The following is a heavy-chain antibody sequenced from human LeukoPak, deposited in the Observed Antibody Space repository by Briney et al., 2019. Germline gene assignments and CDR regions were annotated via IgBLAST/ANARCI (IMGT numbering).Heavy chain of an antibody. CDR1: GGSFSGYY. J-gene: IGHJ4*02. D-gene: IGHD6-6*01. V-gene: IGHV4-34*01. CDR2: INHSGST. Sequence: PSETLSLTCAVYGGSFSGYYWSWIRQPPGKGLEWIGEINHSGSTNYNPSLKSRVTISVDTSKNQFSLKLSPVTAADTAVYYCARGRGAARRLLDYWGQGTLVTVSS. CDR3: ARGRGAARRLLDY.